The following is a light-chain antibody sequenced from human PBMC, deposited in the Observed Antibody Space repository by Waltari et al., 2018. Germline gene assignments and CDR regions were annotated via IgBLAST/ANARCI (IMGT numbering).Light chain of an antibody. J-gene: IGLJ2*01. Sequence: WYLHHPGKTPKHLIYDGAKRPSGVADRFSGSKTGNTASLTISGLRAEDEAFYYCSSYSTTSAVVFGGGTKMAVL. CDR2: DGA. CDR3: SSYSTTSAVV. V-gene: IGLV2-14*02.